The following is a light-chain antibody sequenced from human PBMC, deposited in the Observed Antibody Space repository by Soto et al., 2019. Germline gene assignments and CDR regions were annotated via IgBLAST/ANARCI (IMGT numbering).Light chain of an antibody. CDR1: SSNIGAGYD. J-gene: IGLJ2*01. V-gene: IGLV1-40*01. Sequence: QTVVTQPPSVSGAPGQRVTISCTGSSSNIGAGYDVHWYQQLPGTAPKLLIYGNGNRPSGVPDRFSGSKSGTSASLAITGLQDEDEADYYCQSYDSSLSGVVFGGGTKLTVL. CDR2: GNG. CDR3: QSYDSSLSGVV.